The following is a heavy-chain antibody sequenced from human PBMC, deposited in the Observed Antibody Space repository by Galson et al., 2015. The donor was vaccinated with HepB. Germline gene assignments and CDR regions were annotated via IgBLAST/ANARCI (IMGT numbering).Heavy chain of an antibody. Sequence: SLRLSCAASGFTFSSYWMSWVRQAPGKGLEWVANIKQDGSEKYYVDSVKGRFTISRDNAKNSLYLQMNSLRAEDTAVYYCARAEYSVFGYYYYYGMDVWGQGTTVTVSS. CDR1: GFTFSSYW. CDR3: ARAEYSVFGYYYYYGMDV. CDR2: IKQDGSEK. V-gene: IGHV3-7*03. D-gene: IGHD6-6*01. J-gene: IGHJ6*02.